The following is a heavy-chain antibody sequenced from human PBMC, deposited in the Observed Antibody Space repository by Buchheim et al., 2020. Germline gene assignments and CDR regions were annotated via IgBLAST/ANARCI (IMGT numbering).Heavy chain of an antibody. CDR1: GFTFSSYG. J-gene: IGHJ4*02. V-gene: IGHV3-33*01. D-gene: IGHD3-16*01. CDR2: IWNDGSNK. CDR3: ASPFTSSYDFDY. Sequence: QVHLVESGGGVVQPGRSLRLSCAAFGFTFSSYGMHWVRQAPGKGLEWVAVIWNDGSNKYYTDSVKGRFTISRDNSKNTLYLQINSLRAEDTAVYYCASPFTSSYDFDYWGQGTL.